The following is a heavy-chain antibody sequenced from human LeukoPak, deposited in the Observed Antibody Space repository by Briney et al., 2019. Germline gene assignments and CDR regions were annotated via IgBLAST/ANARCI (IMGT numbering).Heavy chain of an antibody. Sequence: PGGSLRLSCAASGFTFSNFAMSWVRQAPGKGLEWVSVISGSGGSTNYADSVKGRFTISRDNSKNTLYLQMNSLRADDTAVYYCAKFRGLIGGQGTLVTVSS. J-gene: IGHJ4*02. D-gene: IGHD3-22*01. V-gene: IGHV3-23*01. CDR2: ISGSGGST. CDR3: AKFRGLI. CDR1: GFTFSNFA.